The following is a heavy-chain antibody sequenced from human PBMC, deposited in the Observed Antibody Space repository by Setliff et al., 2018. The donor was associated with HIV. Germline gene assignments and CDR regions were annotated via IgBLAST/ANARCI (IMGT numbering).Heavy chain of an antibody. D-gene: IGHD3-22*01. CDR1: GGPINSGPYY. CDR3: ARVTTRDSSGYYWGAFDL. CDR2: IYYSGTT. J-gene: IGHJ3*01. Sequence: SETLSLTSTVTGGPINSGPYYWSWIRQHPGKGMEWIGYIYYSGTTYYNPSLKSRITISVDMSKNKFSLKPRSMTAADTAVYSCARVTTRDSSGYYWGAFDLWGQGTVVTVSS. V-gene: IGHV4-31*03.